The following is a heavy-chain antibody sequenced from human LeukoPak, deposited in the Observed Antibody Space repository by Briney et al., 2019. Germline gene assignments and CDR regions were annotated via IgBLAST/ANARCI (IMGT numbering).Heavy chain of an antibody. CDR3: ASAAGPFDN. Sequence: GGSLRLSCTASGFTFGDYAVSWVRQAPGKGLEWVGFIRIKAYGGTTEYAASVKGRFIISRDDSKSIAYLQMNSLRAEDTAVYYCASAAGPFDNWGQGTLVTVSS. D-gene: IGHD6-19*01. J-gene: IGHJ4*02. V-gene: IGHV3-49*04. CDR1: GFTFGDYA. CDR2: IRIKAYGGTT.